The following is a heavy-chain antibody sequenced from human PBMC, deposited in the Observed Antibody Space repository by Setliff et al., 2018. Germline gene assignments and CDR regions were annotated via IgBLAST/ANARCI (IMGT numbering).Heavy chain of an antibody. D-gene: IGHD6-13*01. CDR2: INHSGST. CDR3: ARRTRLDVIAAAGSVYYFDY. J-gene: IGHJ4*02. CDR1: GGSFSGYY. Sequence: SETLSVTCAVYGGSFSGYYWSWIRQPRGKGLEWMEEINHSGSTNYNPSLKSRVTISVDTSKNHFSLKLSSVTAADTAVYSCARRTRLDVIAAAGSVYYFDYWGQGTLVTVSS. V-gene: IGHV4-34*01.